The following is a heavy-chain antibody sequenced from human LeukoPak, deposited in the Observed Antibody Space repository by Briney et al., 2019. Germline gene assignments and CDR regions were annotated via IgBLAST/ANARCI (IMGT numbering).Heavy chain of an antibody. D-gene: IGHD3-9*01. J-gene: IGHJ4*02. CDR3: ARDILTGYYQQRMALDY. CDR1: GFTFSSYW. Sequence: GGSLRLSCAASGFTFSSYWMSWVRQAPGKGLEWVANIKQDGSEKYYVDSVKGRFTISRDNAKNSLYLQMNSLRAEDTAVYYCARDILTGYYQQRMALDYWGQGTLVTVSS. V-gene: IGHV3-7*01. CDR2: IKQDGSEK.